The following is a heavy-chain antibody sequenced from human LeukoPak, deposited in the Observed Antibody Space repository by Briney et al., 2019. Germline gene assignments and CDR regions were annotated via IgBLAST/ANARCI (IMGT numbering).Heavy chain of an antibody. CDR2: ISFDGNNK. Sequence: PGRSLRLSCAASGFRFSSYGMHWVRQAPGKGLECVATISFDGNNKYYPDSLQGRFTISRDNSKSTLYLQMDSLRPEDTAVYYCAKEMGAWGLDAFDMWGQGTMVTVSS. J-gene: IGHJ3*02. V-gene: IGHV3-30*18. CDR3: AKEMGAWGLDAFDM. D-gene: IGHD1-26*01. CDR1: GFRFSSYG.